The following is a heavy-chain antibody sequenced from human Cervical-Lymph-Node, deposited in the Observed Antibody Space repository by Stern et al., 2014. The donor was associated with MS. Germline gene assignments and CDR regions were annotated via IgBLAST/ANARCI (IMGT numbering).Heavy chain of an antibody. D-gene: IGHD7-27*01. CDR2: VSWNSDSI. Sequence: EVQLVESGGGLVQPGRSLRLSCAASGFTFDDHAMHWVRQSPGKTLEWVSSVSWNSDSIGYAESVKGRFSISRDNARNSLYLQMDSLRVEDTALYFCAKGPNWGWDYYFDDWGQGTLVTVSS. CDR3: AKGPNWGWDYYFDD. CDR1: GFTFDDHA. J-gene: IGHJ4*02. V-gene: IGHV3-9*01.